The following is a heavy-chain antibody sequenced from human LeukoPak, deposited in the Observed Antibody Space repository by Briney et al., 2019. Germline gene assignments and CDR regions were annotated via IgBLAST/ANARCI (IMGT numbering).Heavy chain of an antibody. V-gene: IGHV4-59*01. D-gene: IGHD6-6*01. CDR1: GGSISSYY. CDR2: IYYSGST. J-gene: IGHJ4*02. CDR3: ARGLSRVAARRANSPFDY. Sequence: SETLSLTCTVSGGSISSYYWSWIRQPPGKGLEWIGHIYYSGSTNYNPSLKSRVTISIDTSKNQFSLRLSSVTAADTAVYYCARGLSRVAARRANSPFDYWGQGTLVTVSS.